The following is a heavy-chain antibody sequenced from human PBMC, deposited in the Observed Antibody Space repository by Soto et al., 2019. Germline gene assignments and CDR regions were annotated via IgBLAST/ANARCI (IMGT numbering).Heavy chain of an antibody. V-gene: IGHV3-7*04. Sequence: EVQLVESGGGLVQPGGSLRLSCAGSGITLTTYWMSWVRQAPGKGLEWVATTKQDGSEKYYVESVKGRFTISRENAKNPLFLQMNSLRGQDTAVYYCVRMASGSYSFDRWGQGTLVTVSS. CDR2: TKQDGSEK. D-gene: IGHD1-26*01. CDR3: VRMASGSYSFDR. CDR1: GITLTTYW. J-gene: IGHJ4*02.